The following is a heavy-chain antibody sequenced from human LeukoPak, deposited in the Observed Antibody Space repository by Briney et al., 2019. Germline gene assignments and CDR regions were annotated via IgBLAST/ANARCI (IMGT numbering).Heavy chain of an antibody. CDR1: GFTFSSYA. Sequence: PGRSLRLSCAASGFTFSSYAMHWVRQAPGKGLEWVAVISYDGSNKYYADSVKGRFTISRDNSKNTLYLQMNSLRAKDTAVYYCARDYDFWSGPVDYWGQGTLVTVSS. CDR2: ISYDGSNK. V-gene: IGHV3-30-3*01. CDR3: ARDYDFWSGPVDY. J-gene: IGHJ4*02. D-gene: IGHD3-3*01.